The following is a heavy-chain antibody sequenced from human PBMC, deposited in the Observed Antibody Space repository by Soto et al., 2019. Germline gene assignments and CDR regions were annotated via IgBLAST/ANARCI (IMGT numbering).Heavy chain of an antibody. CDR1: GGSISSGGYY. CDR3: ARDHRTNPYDSSGYYYDY. D-gene: IGHD3-22*01. CDR2: IYYSGST. V-gene: IGHV4-31*03. J-gene: IGHJ4*02. Sequence: SETLSLTCTVSGGSISSGGYYWSWIRQHPGKGLEWIGYIYYSGSTYYNPSLKSRVTISVDTSKNQFSLKLSSVTAADTAVYYCARDHRTNPYDSSGYYYDYWGQGTLVTVSS.